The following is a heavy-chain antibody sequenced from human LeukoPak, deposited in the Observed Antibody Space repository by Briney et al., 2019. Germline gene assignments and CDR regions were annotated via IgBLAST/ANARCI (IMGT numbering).Heavy chain of an antibody. CDR2: IGSSGSYI. D-gene: IGHD3-10*01. CDR1: GFTFSSYN. CDR3: ARDRTPTYYYGSGAVSWFDP. V-gene: IGHV3-21*01. Sequence: KPGGSLRLSCAAAGFTFSSYNVNWVRQAPGKGLEWVSSIGSSGSYIDYADSVKGRFTISRDNAKNSLFLQMNSLRAEDTAVYYCARDRTPTYYYGSGAVSWFDPWGQGTMVTVSS. J-gene: IGHJ5*02.